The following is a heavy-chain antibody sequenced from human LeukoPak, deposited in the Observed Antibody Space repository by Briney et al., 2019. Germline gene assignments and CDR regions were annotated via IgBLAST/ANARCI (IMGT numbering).Heavy chain of an antibody. J-gene: IGHJ3*01. D-gene: IGHD1-20*01. CDR3: ARGPRVTGTTAGEAFDL. Sequence: PGGSLRPSCPTAGFTFINSAMSWVRQAPGKGLEWVSTITALVGATYLADSVKARFTVSRDNPNSSLSLHMNSLRAGDTAVYYCARGPRVTGTTAGEAFDLCSQGTMLT. V-gene: IGHV3-23*01. CDR2: ITALVGAT. CDR1: GFTFINSA.